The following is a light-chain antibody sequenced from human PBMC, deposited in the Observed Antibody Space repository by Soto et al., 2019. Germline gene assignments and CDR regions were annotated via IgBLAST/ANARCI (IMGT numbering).Light chain of an antibody. Sequence: EIVLTQSPGTLSLSPGESATVSCRASQSFGGSYLAWYQQKPGQAPRLLIYGASSRATGIPTRFSGSGSGTDFTLTISRLEPEDFAVYYCLQYGGAPETFGQGTKVEIK. CDR1: QSFGGSY. CDR3: LQYGGAPET. CDR2: GAS. V-gene: IGKV3-20*01. J-gene: IGKJ1*01.